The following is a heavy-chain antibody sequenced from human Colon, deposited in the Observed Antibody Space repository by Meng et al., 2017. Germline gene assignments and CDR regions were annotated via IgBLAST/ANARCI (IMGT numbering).Heavy chain of an antibody. CDR2: VYHRGDT. V-gene: IGHV4-4*02. CDR1: GDSISSDIW. D-gene: IGHD1-7*01. Sequence: QVRLQESGPGLVKPSGPLSLTCTVSGDSISSDIWWSWVRQPPGKGLEWIGEVYHRGDTNYNPSLKSRVDISVDKSKNQFYLSLFSVTAADTAVYYCGRDQGRELINHWGQGTLVTVSS. J-gene: IGHJ4*02. CDR3: GRDQGRELINH.